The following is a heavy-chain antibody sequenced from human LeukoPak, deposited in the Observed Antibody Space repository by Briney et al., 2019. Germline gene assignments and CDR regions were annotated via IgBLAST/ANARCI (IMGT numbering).Heavy chain of an antibody. CDR2: INHSGST. CDR3: ARVNYYGSGSY. J-gene: IGHJ4*02. CDR1: GGSFSGYY. D-gene: IGHD3-10*01. V-gene: IGHV4-34*01. Sequence: NPSETLSLTCAVYGGSFSGYYWSWIRQPPGKGLEWIGEINHSGSTNYNPSLKSRVTISVDTSKNQFSLKLSSVTAADTAVYYCARVNYYGSGSYWGQGTLVTVSS.